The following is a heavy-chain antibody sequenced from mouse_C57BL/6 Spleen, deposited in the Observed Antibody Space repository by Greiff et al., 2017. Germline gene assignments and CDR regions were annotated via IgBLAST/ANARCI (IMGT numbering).Heavy chain of an antibody. CDR2: ISSGSSTI. CDR3: ARDYGSSPFAY. D-gene: IGHD1-1*01. J-gene: IGHJ3*01. V-gene: IGHV5-17*01. Sequence: EVHLVESGGGLVKPGGSLKLSCAASGFTFSDYGMHWVRQAPEKGLEWVAYISSGSSTIYYADTVKGRFTISRDNAKNTLFLQMTSLRSEDTAMYYCARDYGSSPFAYWGQGTLVTVSA. CDR1: GFTFSDYG.